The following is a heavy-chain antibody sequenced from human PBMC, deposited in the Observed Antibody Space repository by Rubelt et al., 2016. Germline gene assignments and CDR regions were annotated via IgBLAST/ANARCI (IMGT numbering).Heavy chain of an antibody. D-gene: IGHD6-19*01. J-gene: IGHJ3*02. Sequence: QLQLQESGPGLVKPSETLSLTCTVSGGSISSSSYYWGWIRQPPGKGLEWIGSIYYSGSTYYNPSLKSRVTISVDTSKNQFSLKLSSVTAADTAVYYCARGGGAVAGDAFDIWGQGTMVTVSS. CDR3: ARGGGAVAGDAFDI. CDR2: IYYSGST. V-gene: IGHV4-39*07. CDR1: GGSISSSSYY.